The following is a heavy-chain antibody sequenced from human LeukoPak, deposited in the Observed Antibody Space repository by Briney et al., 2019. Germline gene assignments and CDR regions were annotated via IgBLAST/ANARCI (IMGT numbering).Heavy chain of an antibody. CDR3: ARAFGSSWSNWFDP. D-gene: IGHD6-13*01. CDR1: GGSISSYY. V-gene: IGHV4-4*09. J-gene: IGHJ5*02. Sequence: PSETLPLTCTVSGGSISSYYWSWIRQPPGKGLEWIGYIYTSESTYYNPSLKSRVTISVDTSNNQFSLKLSSVTAADTAVYYCARAFGSSWSNWFDPWGQGTLVTVSS. CDR2: IYTSEST.